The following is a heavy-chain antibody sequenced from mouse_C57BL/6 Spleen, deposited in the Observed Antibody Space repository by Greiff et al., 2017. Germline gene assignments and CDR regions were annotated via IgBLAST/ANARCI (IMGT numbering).Heavy chain of an antibody. CDR2: INYDGSST. CDR3: AREEDYPLYAMDY. J-gene: IGHJ4*01. V-gene: IGHV5-16*01. Sequence: EVKVVESEGGLVQPGSSMKLSCTASGFTFSDYYMAWVRQVPEKGLEWVANINYDGSSTYYLDSLKSRFIISRDNAKNILYLQMSSLKSEDTATYYCAREEDYPLYAMDYWGQGTSVTVSS. CDR1: GFTFSDYY. D-gene: IGHD2-4*01.